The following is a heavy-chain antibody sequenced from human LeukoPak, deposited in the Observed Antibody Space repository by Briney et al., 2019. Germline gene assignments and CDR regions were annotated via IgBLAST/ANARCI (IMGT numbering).Heavy chain of an antibody. Sequence: GGPLTLSCTASGFTFSSYWMHWVRQVTGKGLVWVARINPGGSSITYADSVKGRFTISRDNAKNTLYLQMDSLRAEDTGVYYCARSNQADDYWGQGTLVTVSS. CDR3: ARSNQADDY. J-gene: IGHJ4*02. D-gene: IGHD1-14*01. V-gene: IGHV3-74*01. CDR2: INPGGSSI. CDR1: GFTFSSYW.